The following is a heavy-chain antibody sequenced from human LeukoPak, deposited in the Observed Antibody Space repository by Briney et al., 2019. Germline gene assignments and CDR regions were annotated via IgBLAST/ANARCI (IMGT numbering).Heavy chain of an antibody. J-gene: IGHJ4*02. CDR2: IYYSGST. CDR3: ARQRGPGLWVRGGTIDY. V-gene: IGHV4-39*01. Sequence: SETLSLTCTVSGGSISSSSYYWGWIRQPPGKGLEWLGSIYYSGSTYYNPSLKSRVTISVDTSKNQFSLKLSSVTAADTAVYYCARQRGPGLWVRGGTIDYWGQGTLVTVSS. D-gene: IGHD3-10*01. CDR1: GGSISSSSYY.